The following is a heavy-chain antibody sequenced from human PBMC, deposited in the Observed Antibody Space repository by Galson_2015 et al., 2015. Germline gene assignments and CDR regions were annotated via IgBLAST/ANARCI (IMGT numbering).Heavy chain of an antibody. D-gene: IGHD2-2*02. CDR1: GFTFSSYG. CDR2: IWYDGSNK. Sequence: SLRLSCAASGFTFSSYGMHWVRQAPGKGLEWVAVIWYDGSNKYYADSVKGRFTISRDNSKNTLYLQMNSLRAEDTAVYYCARGLYGVVDAFEIWGQGTMVTVSS. J-gene: IGHJ3*02. V-gene: IGHV3-33*01. CDR3: ARGLYGVVDAFEI.